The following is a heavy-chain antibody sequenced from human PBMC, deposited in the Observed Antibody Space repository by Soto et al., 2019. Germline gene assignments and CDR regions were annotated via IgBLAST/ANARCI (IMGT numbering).Heavy chain of an antibody. J-gene: IGHJ4*02. CDR2: ISYDGSNK. CDR1: GFTFSSYG. V-gene: IGHV3-30*18. CDR3: AKDVGYSGYDSGGYFDY. D-gene: IGHD5-12*01. Sequence: GGSLRLSCAASGFTFSSYGMHWVRQAPGKGLEWVAVISYDGSNKYYADSVKGRFTISRDNSKNTLYLQMNSLRAEDTAVYYCAKDVGYSGYDSGGYFDYWGQGTLVTVSS.